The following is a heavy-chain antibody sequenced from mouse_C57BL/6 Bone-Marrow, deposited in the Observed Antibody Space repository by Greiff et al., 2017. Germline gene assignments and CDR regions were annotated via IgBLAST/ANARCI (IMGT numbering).Heavy chain of an antibody. CDR3: ANHYYGSTPFDY. D-gene: IGHD1-1*01. J-gene: IGHJ2*01. Sequence: QVQLQQSGPELVKPGASVKISCKASGYTFTDSYINWVKQRPGQGLEWIGWIFPGSGSTYYNEKFKVKATLTVDKSSSTAYMLLSSLTSEDSAVYFCANHYYGSTPFDYWGQGTTLTVSS. CDR2: IFPGSGST. V-gene: IGHV1-75*01. CDR1: GYTFTDSY.